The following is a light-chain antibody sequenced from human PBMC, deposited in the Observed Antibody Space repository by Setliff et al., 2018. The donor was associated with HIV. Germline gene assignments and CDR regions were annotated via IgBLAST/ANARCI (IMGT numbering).Light chain of an antibody. CDR2: EVF. CDR1: SDDVVAYNL. J-gene: IGLJ1*01. Sequence: QSVLTQPASVSGSPGQSITISCTGPSDDVVAYNLVSWYQQYPGKAPKVIIYEVFERPSGVSRRFFGSQSGSTSSLTIAGLRAEDEADYYCCSYVTSNYSYVFGTGTKVTVL. CDR3: CSYVTSNYSYV. V-gene: IGLV2-23*02.